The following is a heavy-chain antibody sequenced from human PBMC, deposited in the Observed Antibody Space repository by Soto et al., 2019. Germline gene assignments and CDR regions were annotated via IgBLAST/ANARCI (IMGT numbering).Heavy chain of an antibody. V-gene: IGHV1-18*01. D-gene: IGHD3-22*01. CDR2: ISAYNGNT. Sequence: ASVKVSCKASGYTFTSYGISWVRQAPGQGLEWMGWISAYNGNTNYAQKLQGRVTMTTDTSTSTAYMELRSLRSDDTAVYYCARDLGGAYYDNSGYFSDWGQGTLVTVSS. J-gene: IGHJ4*02. CDR3: ARDLGGAYYDNSGYFSD. CDR1: GYTFTSYG.